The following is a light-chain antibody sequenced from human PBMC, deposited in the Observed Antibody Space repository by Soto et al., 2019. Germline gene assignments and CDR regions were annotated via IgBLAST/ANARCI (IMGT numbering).Light chain of an antibody. CDR2: EVS. V-gene: IGLV2-14*01. CDR3: SSYTSSSTNYV. J-gene: IGLJ1*01. CDR1: SSDVGGYNY. Sequence: QSALTQPASVSGSPGQSITISCTGTSSDVGGYNYVSWYQQHPGKAPKLMIYEVSNRPSGVSTRFSGSKSGNTASLTISGLQAEDEDDYYCSSYTSSSTNYVFGTGTKLTVL.